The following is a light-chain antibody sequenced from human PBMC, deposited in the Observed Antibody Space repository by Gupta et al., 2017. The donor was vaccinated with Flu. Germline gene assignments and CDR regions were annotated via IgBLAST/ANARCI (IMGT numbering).Light chain of an antibody. CDR2: EDS. V-gene: IGLV2-14*01. CDR1: STDVGGYKY. J-gene: IGLJ2*01. CDR3: SSYTSRSTLI. Sequence: QSAPTQPASVSASPGPSITISCSGTSTDVGGYKYVSWYQLHPGKAPKLLIYEDSDRPSGVSPRFSGSKLGNTASLTISGLQAEDEAEYYCSSYTSRSTLIFGGGTKVTVL.